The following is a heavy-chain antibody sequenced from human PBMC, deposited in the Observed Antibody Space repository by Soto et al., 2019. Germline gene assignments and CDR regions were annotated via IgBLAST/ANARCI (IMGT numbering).Heavy chain of an antibody. J-gene: IGHJ6*02. V-gene: IGHV4-59*08. CDR1: GGSITNYY. CDR2: INYDGYS. Sequence: QVQLQESGPGLVKPSETLSLTCTVSGGSITNYYCSWFRQPPGKGLEWIGYINYDGYSAYNLSLKRRVTLSMDASKTPFSLMLESVTATDTAVYYCARHGFGPLHGLVDVWCPGTTVIVSS. D-gene: IGHD3-10*01. CDR3: ARHGFGPLHGLVDV.